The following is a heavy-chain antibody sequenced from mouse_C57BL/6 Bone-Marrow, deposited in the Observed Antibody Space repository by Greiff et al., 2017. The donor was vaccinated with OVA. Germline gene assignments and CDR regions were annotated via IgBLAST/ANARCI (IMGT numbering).Heavy chain of an antibody. CDR3: TNDIWYFDV. CDR2: IDPENGDT. Sequence: EVQLQQSGAELVRPGASVKLSCTASGFNIKDDYMHWVKQRPEQGLEWIGWIDPENGDTEYASKFQGKATITADTSYNTAYLQLSSLTSEDTAVYYCTNDIWYFDVWGTGTTVTVSS. J-gene: IGHJ1*03. CDR1: GFNIKDDY. V-gene: IGHV14-4*01.